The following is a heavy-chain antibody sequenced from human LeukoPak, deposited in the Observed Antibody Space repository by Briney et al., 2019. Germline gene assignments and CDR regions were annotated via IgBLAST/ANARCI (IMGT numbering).Heavy chain of an antibody. D-gene: IGHD3-10*01. V-gene: IGHV4-30-2*04. J-gene: IGHJ4*02. CDR3: ARLKAFLPDYYGSGSYLDY. Sequence: GYIYHSGNTYYNPSLKSRVTISVDTSKNQFSLKLSSVTAADTAVYYCARLKAFLPDYYGSGSYLDYWGQGTLVTVSS. CDR2: IYHSGNT.